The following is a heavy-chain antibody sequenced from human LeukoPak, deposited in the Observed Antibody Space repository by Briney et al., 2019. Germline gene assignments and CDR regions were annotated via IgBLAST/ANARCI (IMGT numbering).Heavy chain of an antibody. V-gene: IGHV3-21*01. Sequence: PGGSLRLSCAASGFTFSNYAVNWVRQAPGKGLEWVSSISSSSSYIYYADSVKGRFTISRDNAKNSLYLQMNSLRAEDTAVYYCARVMAGTDRAFDIWGQGTMVTVSS. D-gene: IGHD6-19*01. J-gene: IGHJ3*02. CDR1: GFTFSNYA. CDR3: ARVMAGTDRAFDI. CDR2: ISSSSSYI.